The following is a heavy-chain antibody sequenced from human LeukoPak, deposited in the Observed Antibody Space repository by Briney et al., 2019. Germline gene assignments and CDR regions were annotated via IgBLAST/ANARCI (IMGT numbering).Heavy chain of an antibody. V-gene: IGHV1-69*04. J-gene: IGHJ3*02. Sequence: SVKVSCKASGGTSSSYAISWVRQAPGQGLEWMGRIIPILGIANYAQKFQGRVTITADKSTSTAYMELSSLRSEDTAVYYCARDLAVDTAMVTAFDIWGQGTMVTVSS. CDR2: IIPILGIA. D-gene: IGHD5-18*01. CDR3: ARDLAVDTAMVTAFDI. CDR1: GGTSSSYA.